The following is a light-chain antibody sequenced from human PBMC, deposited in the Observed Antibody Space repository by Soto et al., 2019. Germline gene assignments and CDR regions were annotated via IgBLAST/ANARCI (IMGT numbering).Light chain of an antibody. V-gene: IGLV1-47*01. Sequence: QSVLTQSPSASGTPGQRVTISCAGSNSNIGNNYGYWYQQLPGTAPKLLIYADDRRPSGVSDRFSGSKSGTSASLAISGLRSEDEASYSCAAWDDSLGGSWVFGGGTKLTVL. J-gene: IGLJ3*02. CDR1: NSNIGNNY. CDR2: ADD. CDR3: AAWDDSLGGSWV.